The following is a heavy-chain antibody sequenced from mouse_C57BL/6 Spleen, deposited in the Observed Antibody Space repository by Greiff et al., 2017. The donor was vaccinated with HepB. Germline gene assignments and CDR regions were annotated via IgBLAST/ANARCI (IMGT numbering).Heavy chain of an antibody. CDR1: GFTFSDYG. D-gene: IGHD2-2*01. Sequence: EVRRVESGGGLVKPGGSLKLSCAASGFTFSDYGMHWVRQAPEKGLEWVAYISSGSSTIYYADTVKGRFTISRDNAKNTLFLQMTSLRPEDTAMYYCARRLREKAWFAYWGQGTLVTVSA. CDR3: ARRLREKAWFAY. V-gene: IGHV5-17*01. CDR2: ISSGSSTI. J-gene: IGHJ3*01.